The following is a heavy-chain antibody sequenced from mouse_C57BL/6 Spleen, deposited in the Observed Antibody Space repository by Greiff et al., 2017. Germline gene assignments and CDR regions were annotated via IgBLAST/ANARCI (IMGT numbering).Heavy chain of an antibody. Sequence: VQLQQPGAELVMPGASVKLSCKASGYTFTSYWMHWVKQRPGQGLEWIGEIDPSDSYTNYNQKFKGKYTLTVDKSSSTAYMQLGSLKSEDSAVYYCARGGPYYFDYWGQGTTLTVSS. CDR2: IDPSDSYT. J-gene: IGHJ2*01. CDR3: ARGGPYYFDY. CDR1: GYTFTSYW. V-gene: IGHV1-69*01.